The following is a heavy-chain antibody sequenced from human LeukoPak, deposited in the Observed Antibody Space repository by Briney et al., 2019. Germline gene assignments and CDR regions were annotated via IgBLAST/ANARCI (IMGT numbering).Heavy chain of an antibody. CDR3: ARTTYYDILTGYYTYFDY. J-gene: IGHJ4*02. CDR1: GGTFSIYA. CDR2: IIPIFGTA. V-gene: IGHV1-69*13. Sequence: ASVKVSCKASGGTFSIYAISWVRQAPGQGLEWMGGIIPIFGTANYAQKFQGRVTITADESTSTAYMELSSLRSEDTAEYYCARTTYYDILTGYYTYFDYWGQGTLVTVSS. D-gene: IGHD3-9*01.